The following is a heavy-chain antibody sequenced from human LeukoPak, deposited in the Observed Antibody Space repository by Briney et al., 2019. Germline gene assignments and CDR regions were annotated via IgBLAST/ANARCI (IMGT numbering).Heavy chain of an antibody. CDR1: GFTVSSNY. CDR3: ASSRYCSGGSCYFDY. D-gene: IGHD2-15*01. J-gene: IGHJ4*02. CDR2: IYSGGST. V-gene: IGHV3-53*01. Sequence: GGSLRLSCAASGFTVSSNYMNWVRQAPGKGLEWVSVIYSGGSTYYGDSVKGRFTISRGNSKSTLYLQMNSLRAEDTAVYYCASSRYCSGGSCYFDYWGQGTLVTVSS.